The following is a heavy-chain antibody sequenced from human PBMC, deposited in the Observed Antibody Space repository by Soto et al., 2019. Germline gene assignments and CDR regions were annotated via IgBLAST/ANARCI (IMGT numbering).Heavy chain of an antibody. CDR3: TREIIEVNGAIRWFDP. J-gene: IGHJ5*02. V-gene: IGHV3-33*01. Sequence: PGGSLRLSCAASGFTFSSYGMHWVRQAPGKGLEWVAVIWYDGSNKYYADSVKGRFTISRDNAKNMLYLQMNSLRVDDSALYYCTREIIEVNGAIRWFDPWGRGTLVTVSS. D-gene: IGHD2-8*01. CDR1: GFTFSSYG. CDR2: IWYDGSNK.